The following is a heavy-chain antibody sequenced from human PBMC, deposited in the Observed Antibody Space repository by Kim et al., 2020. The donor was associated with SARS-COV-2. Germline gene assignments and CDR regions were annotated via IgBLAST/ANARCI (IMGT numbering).Heavy chain of an antibody. Sequence: GGSLRLSCAASGFTFSNCSMHWVRQVPGKGLEWVAGISWNSDIIVYADSVKGRCTISRDKDKNSMYLQMNSLTPEYTALYYCVKGTGRWVSFHWFAPWGQGTLVTVSS. V-gene: IGHV3-9*01. J-gene: IGHJ5*02. CDR1: GFTFSNCS. CDR3: VKGTGRWVSFHWFAP. D-gene: IGHD4-17*01. CDR2: ISWNSDII.